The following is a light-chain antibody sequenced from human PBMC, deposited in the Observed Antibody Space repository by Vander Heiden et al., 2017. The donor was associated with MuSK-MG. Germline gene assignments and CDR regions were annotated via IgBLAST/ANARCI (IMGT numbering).Light chain of an antibody. CDR1: QTISNY. CDR3: QQSYSTPYT. V-gene: IGKV1-39*01. Sequence: DIQMTQSPSSLSASIGDRVTITCRASQTISNYLNWYQQKPGRAPNLLIFGASSLQSGVPSRFSGDGSGTGFTLTISSLQYEDFATYYCQQSYSTPYTFGQGTKVEIK. J-gene: IGKJ2*01. CDR2: GAS.